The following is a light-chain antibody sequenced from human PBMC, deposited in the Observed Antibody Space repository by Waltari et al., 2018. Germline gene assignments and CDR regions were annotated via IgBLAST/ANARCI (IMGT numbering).Light chain of an antibody. Sequence: QSALTLPRSVSGSPGQSVTIPCTGTRRYFGSYQYVSWYQQHPGKAPKLMIYDVSKRPSGVPDRFSGSKSGNTASLTISGLQAEDEADYYCCSYAGSYTPWVFGGGTKLTVL. V-gene: IGLV2-11*01. CDR2: DVS. CDR1: RRYFGSYQY. CDR3: CSYAGSYTPWV. J-gene: IGLJ3*02.